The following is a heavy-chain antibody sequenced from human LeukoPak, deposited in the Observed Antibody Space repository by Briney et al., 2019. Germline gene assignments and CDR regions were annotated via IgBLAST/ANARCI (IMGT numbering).Heavy chain of an antibody. J-gene: IGHJ4*02. V-gene: IGHV1-18*01. D-gene: IGHD5-12*01. CDR2: ISAYNGNT. Sequence: ASVTVSCKASGYTFTSYGISWVRQAPGQGLEWMGWISAYNGNTNYAQKLQGRLTMTTDTSTSTAYMELRSLRSDDTAVYYCARGGIVATITFAFDYWGQGTMVTVYS. CDR3: ARGGIVATITFAFDY. CDR1: GYTFTSYG.